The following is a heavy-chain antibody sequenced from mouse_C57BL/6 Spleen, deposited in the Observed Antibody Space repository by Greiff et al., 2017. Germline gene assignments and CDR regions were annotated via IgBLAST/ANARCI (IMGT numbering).Heavy chain of an antibody. D-gene: IGHD1-1*01. CDR2: IYPSDSET. V-gene: IGHV1-61*01. CDR1: GYTFTSYW. Sequence: QVQLQQPGAELVRPGSSVKLSCKASGYTFTSYWMDWVKQRPGQGLEWIGNIYPSDSETHYNQKFKDKATLTVDKSSSTAYMQLSSLTSEDSAVYYCARRYDGSSHGWYFDVWGTGTTVTVSS. J-gene: IGHJ1*03. CDR3: ARRYDGSSHGWYFDV.